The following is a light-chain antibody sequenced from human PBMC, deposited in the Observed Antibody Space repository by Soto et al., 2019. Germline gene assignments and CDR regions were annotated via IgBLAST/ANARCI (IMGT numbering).Light chain of an antibody. CDR1: SSNIGSNT. CDR2: SDN. CDR3: AAWDDSLNGVV. J-gene: IGLJ2*01. Sequence: QSVLTQPPSASGTPGQRVTISCSGSSSNIGSNTVNWYQQLPGTAPKLLIYSDNQRPSGVPDRFSGSKSATSASLAISGLQSDDEADYYCAAWDDSLNGVVFGGGTQLTVL. V-gene: IGLV1-44*01.